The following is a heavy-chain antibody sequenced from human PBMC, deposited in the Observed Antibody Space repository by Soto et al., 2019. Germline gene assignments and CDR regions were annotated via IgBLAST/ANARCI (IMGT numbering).Heavy chain of an antibody. CDR3: ENCPHSASGYAYMDV. Sequence: EVQLVESGGGLVQPGGSLRLSCAASGFTLSTYDMHWVRQATGKGLEWVAALSYAGDTYYPGSVKGRFTVSREGAKNSLYRQMNRLTAGDTSVYYCENCPHSASGYAYMDVWGKGTTVTVSS. J-gene: IGHJ6*03. D-gene: IGHD3-10*01. CDR1: GFTLSTYD. V-gene: IGHV3-13*01. CDR2: LSYAGDT.